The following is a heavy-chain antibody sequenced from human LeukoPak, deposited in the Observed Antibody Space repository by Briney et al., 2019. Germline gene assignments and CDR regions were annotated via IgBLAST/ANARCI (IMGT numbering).Heavy chain of an antibody. CDR2: LHREDGET. V-gene: IGHV1-24*01. CDR3: ATLAIAVAGTVNYFDY. Sequence: AAVTVSCKVSGYTLTELSMHWVRQARGKGVEGMGGLHREDGETIDAQKFQGRVTMTDDTSTDTAYMELRSLRSEDAAVYYCATLAIAVAGTVNYFDYWGQGTLVTGSS. J-gene: IGHJ4*02. D-gene: IGHD6-19*01. CDR1: GYTLTELS.